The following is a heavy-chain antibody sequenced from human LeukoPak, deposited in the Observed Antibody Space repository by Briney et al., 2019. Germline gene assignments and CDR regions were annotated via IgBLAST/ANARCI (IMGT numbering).Heavy chain of an antibody. CDR2: ISYDGSNK. CDR1: GFTFSSYA. V-gene: IGHV3-30-3*01. J-gene: IGHJ4*02. CDR3: ARTPIAARQIDY. D-gene: IGHD6-6*01. Sequence: GRSLRLSCAASGFTFSSYAMRWVRQAPGKGLEWLAVISYDGSNKYYADSVKGRFTISRDNSKNTLYLQMNSLRAEDTAVYYCARTPIAARQIDYWGQGTLVTVSS.